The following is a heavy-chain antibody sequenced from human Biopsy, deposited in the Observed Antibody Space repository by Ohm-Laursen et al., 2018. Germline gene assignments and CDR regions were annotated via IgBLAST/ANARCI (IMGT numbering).Heavy chain of an antibody. CDR1: GGSISDSTYH. J-gene: IGHJ4*02. Sequence: SDTLSLTWTVSGGSISDSTYHWGWIRQSPGKGLEWIGNIYYSGNTDYSPSLKSRVTISADTSNNQFSLKLRSVTAADTAVYYCARQVDFWSGYVDYWGQGTLVAVSS. D-gene: IGHD3-3*01. V-gene: IGHV4-39*01. CDR2: IYYSGNT. CDR3: ARQVDFWSGYVDY.